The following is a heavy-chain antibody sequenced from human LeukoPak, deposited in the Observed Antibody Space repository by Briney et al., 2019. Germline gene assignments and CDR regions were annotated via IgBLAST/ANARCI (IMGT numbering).Heavy chain of an antibody. J-gene: IGHJ4*02. CDR2: IYYSGST. V-gene: IGHV4-31*03. Sequence: SETLSLTCTVSGGSISSGGYYWSWIRQHPGKGLEWIGYIYYSGSTYYNPSLKSRVTISVDMSENQFSLKLSSVTAADTAVYYCARGGYSGYDPRGYFDYWGQGTLVTVSS. CDR3: ARGGYSGYDPRGYFDY. D-gene: IGHD5-12*01. CDR1: GGSISSGGYY.